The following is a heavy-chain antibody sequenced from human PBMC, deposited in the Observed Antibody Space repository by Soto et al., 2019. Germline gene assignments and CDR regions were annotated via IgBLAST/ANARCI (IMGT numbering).Heavy chain of an antibody. J-gene: IGHJ4*02. Sequence: EVQLVESGGGLVKPGGSLRLSCAASGFTFSSYSMNWVRQAPGKGLEWVSSISSSSSYIYYADSVKGRFTISRDNAKNSLYLKMNSLRAEDTAVYYCASEGYGDFVYFDYWGQGTLVTVSS. D-gene: IGHD4-17*01. V-gene: IGHV3-21*01. CDR3: ASEGYGDFVYFDY. CDR1: GFTFSSYS. CDR2: ISSSSSYI.